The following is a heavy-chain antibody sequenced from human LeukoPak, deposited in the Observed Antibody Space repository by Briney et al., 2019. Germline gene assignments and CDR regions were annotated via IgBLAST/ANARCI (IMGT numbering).Heavy chain of an antibody. Sequence: GESLKISCKASAYTFTTYWIGWVRQMPGKGPEWMGMIYPDDSDTRYSPSSQGQVTISADKSISTAYLQWSSLKASDTAMYYCARRGKLGYCSSGNCYWYFDYWGPGTLVTVSS. D-gene: IGHD2-15*01. CDR1: AYTFTTYW. J-gene: IGHJ4*02. CDR3: ARRGKLGYCSSGNCYWYFDY. CDR2: IYPDDSDT. V-gene: IGHV5-51*01.